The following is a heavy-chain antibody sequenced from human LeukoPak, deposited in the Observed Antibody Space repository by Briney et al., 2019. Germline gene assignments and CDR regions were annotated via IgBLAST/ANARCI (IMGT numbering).Heavy chain of an antibody. D-gene: IGHD6-13*01. Sequence: SETLSLTCAVYGGSFSGYYWSWIRQPPGKGLEWIGEINHSGSTNYNPSLKSRVTISLDTSKNQFSLKLSSVTAADTAVYYCARVSAAAGTWGDYWGQGTLATVSS. CDR2: INHSGST. CDR3: ARVSAAAGTWGDY. CDR1: GGSFSGYY. J-gene: IGHJ4*02. V-gene: IGHV4-34*01.